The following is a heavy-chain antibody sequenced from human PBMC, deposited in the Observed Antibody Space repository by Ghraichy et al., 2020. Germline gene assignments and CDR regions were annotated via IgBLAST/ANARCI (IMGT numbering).Heavy chain of an antibody. CDR2: TRNKANSYTT. CDR3: ARGSSKQQDSMYYYGLDV. D-gene: IGHD2-2*01. J-gene: IGHJ6*02. CDR1: GFTFSDHY. Sequence: GGSLRLSCVASGFTFSDHYMDWVRQAPGKGLEWVGRTRNKANSYTTEYAASVKGRFSISRDDSKNSLYLQMNSLKTEDTAVYFCARGSSKQQDSMYYYGLDVWGQGTTVTVSS. V-gene: IGHV3-72*01.